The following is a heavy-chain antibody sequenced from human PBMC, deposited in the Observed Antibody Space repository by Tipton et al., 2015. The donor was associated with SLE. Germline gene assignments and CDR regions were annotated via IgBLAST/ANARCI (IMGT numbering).Heavy chain of an antibody. V-gene: IGHV3-15*01. CDR1: GFTFSNAW. J-gene: IGHJ4*02. CDR2: IKSKTDGGTT. Sequence: SLRLSCAASGFTFSNAWMSWVRQAPGKGLEWVGRIKSKTDGGTTDYAAPVKGRFTISRDDSKNTLYLQMNSLKTEDTAVYYCARDRTGYYDSSGYMDYWGQGTLVTVSS. D-gene: IGHD3-22*01. CDR3: ARDRTGYYDSSGYMDY.